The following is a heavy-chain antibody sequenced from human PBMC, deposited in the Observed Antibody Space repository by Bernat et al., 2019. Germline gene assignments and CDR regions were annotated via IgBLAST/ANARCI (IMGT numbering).Heavy chain of an antibody. CDR2: IKSKTDGGTT. J-gene: IGHJ4*02. V-gene: IGHV3-15*01. CDR3: TTENHVVVGGAATFEVDY. D-gene: IGHD2-15*01. Sequence: EVQLVESGGGLVKPGGSLRLSCAASGFTFSNAWMSWVRQAPGKGLEWVGRIKSKTDGGTTDYAAPVKGRFTISRDDSKNTLYLQMTSMNTEDTAVYYCTTENHVVVGGAATFEVDYWGQGTLVTVSS. CDR1: GFTFSNAW.